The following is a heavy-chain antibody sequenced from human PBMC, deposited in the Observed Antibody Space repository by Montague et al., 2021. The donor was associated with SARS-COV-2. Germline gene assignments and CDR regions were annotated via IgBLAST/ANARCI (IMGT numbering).Heavy chain of an antibody. CDR2: VLYTGTP. Sequence: SETLSLTCTVSGGSIANSHKYWGWVRQPPGKGLDWIGSVLYTGTPYDXXXPTARVTISLDTSKNQFYLKMYSVTAADTATYFCVVGGDSAKAGAYWGQGTLVTVSS. D-gene: IGHD3-16*01. J-gene: IGHJ4*02. V-gene: IGHV4-39*07. CDR1: GGSIANSHKY. CDR3: VVGGDSAKAGAY.